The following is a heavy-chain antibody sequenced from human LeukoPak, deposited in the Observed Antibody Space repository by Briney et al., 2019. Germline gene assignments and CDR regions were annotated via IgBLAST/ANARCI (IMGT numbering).Heavy chain of an antibody. CDR2: ISRGGNSK. Sequence: GGSLRLSCAASGFRFSDYYMNWIRQAPGKGLEWVSSISRGGNSKYSADSVKGRFTISRDNAKNSLDLQMDSLRPEGTAVYYCARDQFLDSWGQGTLVTVSS. CDR1: GFRFSDYY. J-gene: IGHJ4*02. CDR3: ARDQFLDS. V-gene: IGHV3-11*01.